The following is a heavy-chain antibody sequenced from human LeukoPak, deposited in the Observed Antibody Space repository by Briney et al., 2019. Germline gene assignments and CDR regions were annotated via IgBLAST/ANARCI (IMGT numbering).Heavy chain of an antibody. D-gene: IGHD3-10*01. J-gene: IGHJ4*02. CDR1: GFTFGDDA. Sequence: PGGSLRLSCTASGFTFGDDAMSWFRQAPGKGLEWVAVISYDGSNKYYADSVKGRFTISRDNSKNTLYLQMNSLRAEDTAVYYCARDSYYGSFDYWGQGTLVTVSS. V-gene: IGHV3-30-3*01. CDR2: ISYDGSNK. CDR3: ARDSYYGSFDY.